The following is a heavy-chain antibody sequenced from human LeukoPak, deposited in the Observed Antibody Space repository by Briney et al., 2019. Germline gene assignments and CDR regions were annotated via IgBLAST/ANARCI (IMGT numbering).Heavy chain of an antibody. Sequence: GESLRLSCAASGFTFSSYGMSWVRQAPGKGLEWLSHITSGGTIYYADSVKGRFTISRDNAKSSLYLQLNSLRAEDTAVYYCARMRFDSSGSFPDYFDSWGQGTLVTVSS. CDR1: GFTFSSYG. CDR3: ARMRFDSSGSFPDYFDS. V-gene: IGHV3-48*04. J-gene: IGHJ4*02. CDR2: ITSGGTI. D-gene: IGHD3-22*01.